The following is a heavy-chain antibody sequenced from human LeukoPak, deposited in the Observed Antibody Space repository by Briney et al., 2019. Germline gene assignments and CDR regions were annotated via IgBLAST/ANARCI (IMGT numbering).Heavy chain of an antibody. CDR3: AKDKGEGERGAPYFDY. CDR1: GGSISSFY. CDR2: IYDSGST. D-gene: IGHD3-16*01. Sequence: SETLSLTCTVSGGSISSFYWSWVRQPPGKGLEWIGYIYDSGSTNYNPSLKSRVTISVDTSKNQFSLKLSSVTAADTAVYYCAKDKGEGERGAPYFDYWGQGTLVTVSS. V-gene: IGHV4-59*01. J-gene: IGHJ4*02.